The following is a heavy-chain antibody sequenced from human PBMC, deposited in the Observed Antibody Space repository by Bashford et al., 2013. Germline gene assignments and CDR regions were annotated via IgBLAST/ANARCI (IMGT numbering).Heavy chain of an antibody. Sequence: SETLSLTCAVYGGSFSGYYWSWIRQPPGKGLEWIGEINHSGSTNYNPSLKSRVTISVDTSKNQFSLKLSSVTAADTAVYYCARHVSPSAFHCPFDFWGHGTLVTVSS. CDR2: INHSGST. CDR3: ARHVSPSAFHCPFDF. D-gene: IGHD2-21*02. CDR1: GGSFSGYY. J-gene: IGHJ4*01. V-gene: IGHV4-34*01.